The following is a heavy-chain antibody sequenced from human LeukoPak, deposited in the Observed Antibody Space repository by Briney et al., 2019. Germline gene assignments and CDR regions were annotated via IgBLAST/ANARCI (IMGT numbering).Heavy chain of an antibody. V-gene: IGHV1-46*01. CDR1: GYTFTSYY. CDR3: ARLAVAGDY. CDR2: INPSGGST. Sequence: GASVKVSCKASGYTFTSYYMHWVRQAPGQGLEWMGIINPSGGSTSYAQKFQGRVTMTRDTSISTAYMELSRLRSDDTAVYYCARLAVAGDYWGQGTLVTVSS. J-gene: IGHJ4*02. D-gene: IGHD6-19*01.